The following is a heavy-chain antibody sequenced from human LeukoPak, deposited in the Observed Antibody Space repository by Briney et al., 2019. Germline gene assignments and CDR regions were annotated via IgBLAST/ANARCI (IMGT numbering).Heavy chain of an antibody. Sequence: SETLSLTCTVSGGSISSSSYYWGWIRQPPGKGREWIGSIYYSGSTYYNPSLKSRVTISVDTSKNQFSLKLSSVTAADTAVYYCARRPFGYSSSWYERGDYFDYWGQGTLVTVSS. D-gene: IGHD6-13*01. V-gene: IGHV4-39*01. J-gene: IGHJ4*02. CDR3: ARRPFGYSSSWYERGDYFDY. CDR1: GGSISSSSYY. CDR2: IYYSGST.